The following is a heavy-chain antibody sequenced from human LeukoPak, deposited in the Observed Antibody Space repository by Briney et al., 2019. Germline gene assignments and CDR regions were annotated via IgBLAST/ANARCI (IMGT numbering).Heavy chain of an antibody. CDR1: GFTVSSNY. CDR2: IYSGGST. Sequence: GGSLRLSCAASGFTVSSNYMSWVRQAPGKGLEWVSVIYSGGSTYYADSVKGRFTISRDNSKNTLYLQMNSLRAEDTAVYYCARGYHEFGEFIPRGYWGQGTLVTVSS. V-gene: IGHV3-53*01. J-gene: IGHJ4*02. CDR3: ARGYHEFGEFIPRGY. D-gene: IGHD3-10*01.